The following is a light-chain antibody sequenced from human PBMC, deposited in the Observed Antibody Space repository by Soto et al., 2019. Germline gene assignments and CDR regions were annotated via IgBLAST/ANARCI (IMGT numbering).Light chain of an antibody. Sequence: DIQMTQSPSALSAYVGDRVTITCRASQSISSYLNWYQQKPGKAPKLLIYAASSLQGGVPSRFSGSGSGTDFTLTISSLQPEDFATYYCQQSYSTPQNTFGQGTKVDIK. CDR3: QQSYSTPQNT. J-gene: IGKJ2*01. CDR1: QSISSY. CDR2: AAS. V-gene: IGKV1-39*01.